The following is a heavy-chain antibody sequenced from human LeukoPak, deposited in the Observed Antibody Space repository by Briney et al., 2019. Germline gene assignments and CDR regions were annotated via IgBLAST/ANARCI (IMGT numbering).Heavy chain of an antibody. D-gene: IGHD2-21*01. CDR1: GGSISSGDYY. CDR2: IYYSGST. J-gene: IGHJ6*02. V-gene: IGHV4-30-4*01. CDR3: ARGGPIDYYYGMDV. Sequence: PSQTLSLTCTVSGGSISSGDYYWSWIRQPPGKGLEWIGYIYYSGSTYYNPSLKSRVTISVDTSKNQFSLKLNSVTAADTAVYYCARGGPIDYYYGMDVWGQGTTVTVSS.